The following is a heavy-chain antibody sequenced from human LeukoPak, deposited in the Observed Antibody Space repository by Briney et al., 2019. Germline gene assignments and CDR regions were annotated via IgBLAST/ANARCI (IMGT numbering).Heavy chain of an antibody. CDR3: AREIAALGAVSWFDP. CDR2: INHSGST. D-gene: IGHD6-13*01. Sequence: SDTLSLTCAVYGGSFSGYYWSWIRQPPGKGLEWIGEINHSGSTNYNASLKSRVTISVDTSKNQFSLKLSSVTAADTAVYYCAREIAALGAVSWFDPWGQGTLVTVSS. J-gene: IGHJ5*02. CDR1: GGSFSGYY. V-gene: IGHV4-34*01.